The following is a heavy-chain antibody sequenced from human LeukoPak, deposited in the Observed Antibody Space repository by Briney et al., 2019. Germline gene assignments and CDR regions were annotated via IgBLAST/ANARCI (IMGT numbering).Heavy chain of an antibody. CDR1: GYTLTELS. CDR3: ATDLGCGGDCLRY. CDR2: FDPEDGET. V-gene: IGHV1-24*01. D-gene: IGHD2-21*02. Sequence: ASVKVSRKVSGYTLTELSMHWVRQAPGRGLEWMGGFDPEDGETIYAQKFQGRVTMTEDTSTDTAYMELSSLRSEDTAVYYCATDLGCGGDCLRYWGQGTLVTVSS. J-gene: IGHJ4*02.